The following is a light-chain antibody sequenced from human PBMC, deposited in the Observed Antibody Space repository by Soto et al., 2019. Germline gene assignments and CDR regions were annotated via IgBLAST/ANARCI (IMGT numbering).Light chain of an antibody. CDR1: SSSIGSNY. CDR2: ENN. J-gene: IGLJ1*01. Sequence: QSVLTQPPSVSAAPGQMGTISCSGSSSSIGSNYASWYQQLPGTAPKLLIYENNKRPSGIPDRFSGSKSGTSATLGIAGLQTGDEADYYCGTWDSSLSVYVLGTGTKVTVL. V-gene: IGLV1-51*01. CDR3: GTWDSSLSVYV.